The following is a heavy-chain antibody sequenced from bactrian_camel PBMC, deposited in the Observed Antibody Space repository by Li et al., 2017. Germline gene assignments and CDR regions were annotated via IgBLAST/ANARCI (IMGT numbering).Heavy chain of an antibody. CDR3: AAQDGPARGAWFCAARDVPSFGH. D-gene: IGHD1*01. Sequence: HVQLVESGGRSVNAGGSLRLSCQASANIYSDYAMAWFRQAPGKDREGVATIWTGGSDSYYADSVKDRFTISQDRAKYAVYLQMDSLKPEDTAMYYCAAQDGPARGAWFCAARDVPSFGHWGQGTQVTVS. V-gene: IGHV3S57*01. CDR2: IWTGGSDS. J-gene: IGHJ6*01. CDR1: ANIYSDYA.